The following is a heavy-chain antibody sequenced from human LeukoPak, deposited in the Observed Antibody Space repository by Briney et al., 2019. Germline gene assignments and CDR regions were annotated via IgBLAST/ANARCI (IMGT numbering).Heavy chain of an antibody. D-gene: IGHD6-19*01. J-gene: IGHJ4*02. CDR1: GVSFSGYY. CDR3: ARRLVLGFIDY. V-gene: IGHV4-34*01. Sequence: SETLSLTCAVYGVSFSGYYWSWIRQPPGKGLEWIGEINHSGSTNYNPSLKSRVTISVDTSKNQFSLKLSSVTAADTAVYYCARRLVLGFIDYWGQGTLVTVSS. CDR2: INHSGST.